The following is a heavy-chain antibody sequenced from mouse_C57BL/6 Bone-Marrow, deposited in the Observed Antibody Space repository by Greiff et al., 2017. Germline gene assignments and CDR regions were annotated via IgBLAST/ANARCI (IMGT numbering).Heavy chain of an antibody. Sequence: QVQLQQSGAELARPGASVKLSCKASGYTFTSYGISWVKQRPGQGLEWIGEIYPRSGNTYYNEKFKGKATLTADKSSSTAYMELRSLTSEDSAVYFGARSGVLLDFFAYWGQGTLVTVSA. CDR2: IYPRSGNT. CDR3: ARSGVLLDFFAY. V-gene: IGHV1-81*01. CDR1: GYTFTSYG. D-gene: IGHD1-1*01. J-gene: IGHJ3*01.